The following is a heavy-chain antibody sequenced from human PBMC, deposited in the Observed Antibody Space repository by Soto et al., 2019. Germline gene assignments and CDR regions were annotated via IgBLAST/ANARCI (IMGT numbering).Heavy chain of an antibody. CDR3: ARGGLRYSSGSPYYYGMDV. D-gene: IGHD1-1*01. Sequence: ASGKVSCKASGYTFTIYYMHGVRQAPGQGLERMGIINPSGGSTSYAQKVQGRVTMTTEKYTSTVHMELSSLRSEDKAVYYCARGGLRYSSGSPYYYGMDVWGQGTPVTVSS. CDR2: INPSGGST. J-gene: IGHJ6*02. V-gene: IGHV1-46*01. CDR1: GYTFTIYY.